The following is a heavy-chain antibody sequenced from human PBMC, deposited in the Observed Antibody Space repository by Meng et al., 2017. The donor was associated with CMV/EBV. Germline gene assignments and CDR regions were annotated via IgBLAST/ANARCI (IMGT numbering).Heavy chain of an antibody. CDR3: ARAGIQIFGVVSIDY. Sequence: GESLKISCAASGFTFSSYGMHWVRQAPGKGLEWVAFIRYDGSNKYYVDSVKGRFTISRDNAKNSLYLQMNSLRAEDTAVYYCARAGIQIFGVVSIDYWGQGTLVTVSS. CDR2: IRYDGSNK. D-gene: IGHD3-3*01. CDR1: GFTFSSYG. J-gene: IGHJ4*02. V-gene: IGHV3-30*02.